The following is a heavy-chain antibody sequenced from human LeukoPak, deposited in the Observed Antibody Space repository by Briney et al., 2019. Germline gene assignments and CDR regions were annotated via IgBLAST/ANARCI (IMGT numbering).Heavy chain of an antibody. J-gene: IGHJ4*02. D-gene: IGHD6-19*01. CDR2: ISGSGGST. V-gene: IGHV3-23*01. CDR1: GFTFSSYA. CDR3: AEHPYIAVAGCFDY. Sequence: GGSLRLSCAASGFTFSSYAMSWVRQAPGKGLEWVSAISGSGGSTYYADSVKGRFTISRDNSKNTLYLQMNSLRAEDTAVYYCAEHPYIAVAGCFDYWGQGTLVTVSS.